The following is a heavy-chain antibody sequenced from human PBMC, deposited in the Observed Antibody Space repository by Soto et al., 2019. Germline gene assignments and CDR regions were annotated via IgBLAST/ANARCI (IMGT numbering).Heavy chain of an antibody. Sequence: SETLSLTCPVSGGSVPRSGLYWTWIRQSPGKGLRWFGNIYPTGEINYNPSLKSRVTMSLDMSKNQLSLKLTSVTAADTAVYYCAGDYLMLNRMAGAGTGAGQGLDVWGQGTTVTVS. D-gene: IGHD6-13*01. CDR2: IYPTGEI. CDR3: AGDYLMLNRMAGAGTGAGQGLDV. CDR1: GGSVPRSGLY. J-gene: IGHJ6*02. V-gene: IGHV4-61*08.